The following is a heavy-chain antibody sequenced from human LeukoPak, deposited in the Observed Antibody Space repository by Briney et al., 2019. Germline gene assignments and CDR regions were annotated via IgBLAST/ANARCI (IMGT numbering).Heavy chain of an antibody. CDR3: ARDLRRDYGSGSYYKGYYYYYMHV. J-gene: IGHJ6*03. Sequence: SQTLSLTCTVSGGSISSGSYYWSWIRQPAGKGLEWIGRIYTSGSTNYNPSLKSRVTISVDTSKNQFSLKLSSVPAADTAVYYCARDLRRDYGSGSYYKGYYYYYMHVWGKGTTVTVSS. V-gene: IGHV4-61*02. CDR2: IYTSGST. CDR1: GGSISSGSYY. D-gene: IGHD3-10*01.